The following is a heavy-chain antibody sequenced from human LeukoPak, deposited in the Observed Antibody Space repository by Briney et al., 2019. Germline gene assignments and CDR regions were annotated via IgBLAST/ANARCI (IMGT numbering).Heavy chain of an antibody. CDR1: GFTFSSYS. Sequence: GGSLRLSCAASGFTFSSYSMKWVRQAAGKGLEWVSSISSSSSYIYYADSVKGRFTISRDNAKNSLYLQMNSLRAEGTAVYYCASPSIRYSSGWWAYWGQGTLVSVSS. V-gene: IGHV3-21*01. J-gene: IGHJ4*02. D-gene: IGHD6-19*01. CDR2: ISSSSSYI. CDR3: ASPSIRYSSGWWAY.